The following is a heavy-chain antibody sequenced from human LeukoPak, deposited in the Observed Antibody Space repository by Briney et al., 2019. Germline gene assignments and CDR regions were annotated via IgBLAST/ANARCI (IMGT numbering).Heavy chain of an antibody. CDR2: ISGSGGST. V-gene: IGHV3-23*01. J-gene: IGHJ4*02. CDR3: AKRSNFWTGYLDY. Sequence: GGSLRLSCTASKFTFSNYAMSWVRQAPGKGLEWVSVISGSGGSTYYADSVKGRFTISRDNSKDTLFLQMNSLRTEDTAVYYCAKRSNFWTGYLDYWGQGTVVTVSS. CDR1: KFTFSNYA. D-gene: IGHD3/OR15-3a*01.